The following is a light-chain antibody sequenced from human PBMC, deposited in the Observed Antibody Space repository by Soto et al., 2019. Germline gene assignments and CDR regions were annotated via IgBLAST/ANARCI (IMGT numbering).Light chain of an antibody. CDR2: DAS. V-gene: IGKV3-11*01. Sequence: EIVLMQSPDTLSLSPGERATLSCRASQSVSSGSLAWYQQIPGQAPRLLIYDASKRATGIPPRFSGSGSTTDFTLTISSLEPEDFAVYYCHQRGNGPPWTFGQGTKVDIK. CDR1: QSVSSGS. CDR3: HQRGNGPPWT. J-gene: IGKJ1*01.